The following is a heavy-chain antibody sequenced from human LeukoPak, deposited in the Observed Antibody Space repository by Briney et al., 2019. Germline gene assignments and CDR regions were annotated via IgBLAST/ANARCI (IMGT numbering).Heavy chain of an antibody. Sequence: GGSLRLSCAASGFTFSSYAMSWVRQAPGKGLEWVSAISGSGGSTYYADSVKGRFTISRDNSKNTLYLQMNSLRAEDTAVYYCAKDYLDIVVVPAALDAFDIWGQGTMVTVSS. J-gene: IGHJ3*02. D-gene: IGHD2-2*03. CDR1: GFTFSSYA. CDR2: ISGSGGST. V-gene: IGHV3-23*01. CDR3: AKDYLDIVVVPAALDAFDI.